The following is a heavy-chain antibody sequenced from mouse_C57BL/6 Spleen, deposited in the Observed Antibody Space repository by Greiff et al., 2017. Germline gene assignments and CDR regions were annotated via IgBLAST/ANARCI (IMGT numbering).Heavy chain of an antibody. CDR1: GYSITSGYY. D-gene: IGHD4-1*01. J-gene: IGHJ4*01. V-gene: IGHV3-6*01. CDR2: ISYDGSN. Sequence: EVQLQESGPGLVKPSQSLSLTCSVTGYSITSGYYWNWIRQFPGNKLEWMGYISYDGSNNYNPSLKNRISITRDTSKNQFFLKLNSVTTEDTATYYCARDGELGLMDYWGQGTSVTVSS. CDR3: ARDGELGLMDY.